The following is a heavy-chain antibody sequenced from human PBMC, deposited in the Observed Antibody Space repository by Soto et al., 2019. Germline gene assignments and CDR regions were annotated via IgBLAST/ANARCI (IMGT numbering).Heavy chain of an antibody. CDR3: ASRYSSGWYGVGDY. CDR2: IIPIFGTA. CDR1: GGTFSSYA. D-gene: IGHD6-19*01. V-gene: IGHV1-69*13. Sequence: GASVKVSCKASGGTFSSYAISWVRQAPGQGLEWMGGIIPIFGTANYAQKFQGRVTITADESTSTAYMELSSLRSEDTAVYYCASRYSSGWYGVGDYWGQGTPVTVSS. J-gene: IGHJ4*02.